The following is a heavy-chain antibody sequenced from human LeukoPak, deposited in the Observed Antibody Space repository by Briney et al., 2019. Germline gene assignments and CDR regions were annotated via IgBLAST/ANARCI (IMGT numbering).Heavy chain of an antibody. Sequence: GGSLRLSCAASGFTFSSYWMAWVRQAPGKGLEWVANINQDQSQKNYVDSVKGRFTISRDNAKNSVYLQMNSLRAEDTAVYYCVRRGSVWGDCWGQGTLVTVSS. CDR2: INQDQSQK. V-gene: IGHV3-7*01. CDR3: VRRGSVWGDC. D-gene: IGHD3-10*01. J-gene: IGHJ4*02. CDR1: GFTFSSYW.